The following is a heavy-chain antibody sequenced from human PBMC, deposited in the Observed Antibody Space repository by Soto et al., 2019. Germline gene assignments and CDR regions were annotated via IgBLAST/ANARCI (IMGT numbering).Heavy chain of an antibody. D-gene: IGHD2-2*01. CDR1: GFTFSSYS. V-gene: IGHV3-48*02. CDR3: ARESAALNWFDP. CDR2: ISSSSSTI. J-gene: IGHJ5*02. Sequence: EVQLVESGGGLVQPGGSLRLSCAASGFTFSSYSMNWVRQAPGKGLEWVSYISSSSSTIYYADSVKGRFTISRDNAKTSQYLQMNSLRDEDTAVYYCARESAALNWFDPWGQGTLVTVSS.